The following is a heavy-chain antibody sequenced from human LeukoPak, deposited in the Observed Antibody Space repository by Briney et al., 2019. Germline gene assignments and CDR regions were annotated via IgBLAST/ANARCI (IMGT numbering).Heavy chain of an antibody. CDR3: NRIAAAGGSWFDP. D-gene: IGHD6-13*01. CDR2: IIPIFGTA. CDR1: GGTFSSYA. J-gene: IGHJ5*02. Sequence: ASVKVSCKASGGTFSSYAISWVRQAPGQGLEWMGGIIPIFGTANYAQKFQGRVTITTDESTSTAYMELSSLRSEDTAVYYCNRIAAAGGSWFDPWGQGTLVTVSS. V-gene: IGHV1-69*05.